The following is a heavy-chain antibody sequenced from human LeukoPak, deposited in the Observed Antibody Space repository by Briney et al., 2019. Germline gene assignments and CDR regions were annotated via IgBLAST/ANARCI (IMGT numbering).Heavy chain of an antibody. J-gene: IGHJ5*02. CDR3: ARVGGYSYGPRLDP. D-gene: IGHD5-18*01. CDR1: GYTFTSYG. V-gene: IGHV1-18*01. Sequence: ASVRVSCKASGYTFTSYGICWVRQGPGQGLEWMGWISAYNGNTNYAQKLQGRVTMTTDTSTSTAYMELSRLRSDDTAVYYCARVGGYSYGPRLDPWGQGTLVTVSS. CDR2: ISAYNGNT.